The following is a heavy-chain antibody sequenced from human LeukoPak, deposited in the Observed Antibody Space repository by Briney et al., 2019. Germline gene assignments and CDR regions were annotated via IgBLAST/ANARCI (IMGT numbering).Heavy chain of an antibody. V-gene: IGHV1-69*13. CDR2: IIPIFGTA. CDR1: GGTFSSYA. Sequence: ASVKVSCKASGGTFSSYAISWVRQAPGQGLEWMGGIIPIFGTANYAQKFQGRVTITADESTSTAYMELSSLRSEDTAVYYCARRRYFDWLPFDPLGQGTLVTVSS. CDR3: ARRRYFDWLPFDP. D-gene: IGHD3-9*01. J-gene: IGHJ5*02.